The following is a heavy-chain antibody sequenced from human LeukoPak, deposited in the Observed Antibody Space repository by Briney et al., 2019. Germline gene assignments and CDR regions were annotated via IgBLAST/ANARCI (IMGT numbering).Heavy chain of an antibody. J-gene: IGHJ3*02. CDR1: GGTFSSCT. CDR3: AREPETDAFDI. CDR2: IIPILGIA. D-gene: IGHD1-14*01. Sequence: ASVKVSCKASGGTFSSCTISWVRQAPGQGLEWMGRIIPILGIANYAQKFQGRVTITADKSTSTAYMELSSLRSEDTAVYYCAREPETDAFDIWGQGTMVTVSS. V-gene: IGHV1-69*04.